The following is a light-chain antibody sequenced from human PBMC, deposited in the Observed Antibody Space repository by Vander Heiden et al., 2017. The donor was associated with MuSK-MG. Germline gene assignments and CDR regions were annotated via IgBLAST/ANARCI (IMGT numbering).Light chain of an antibody. Sequence: DIQLTQSPSSLSASVGDRVIITCRASQYIRSSLNWYQQKSGKAPNLLIYAASNMQNGVASRFSGNGSGTDFTLTITSLQPEDFATYYCQQSYSPPRTFGQGTKVEVK. V-gene: IGKV1-39*01. CDR2: AAS. J-gene: IGKJ1*01. CDR3: QQSYSPPRT. CDR1: QYIRSS.